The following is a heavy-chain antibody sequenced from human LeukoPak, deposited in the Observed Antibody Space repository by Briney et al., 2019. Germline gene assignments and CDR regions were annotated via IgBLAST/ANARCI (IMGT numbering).Heavy chain of an antibody. CDR1: GDSVSSISVA. CDR3: ALARSEYHYGMDV. J-gene: IGHJ6*02. CDR2: TYYRSKWYN. V-gene: IGHV6-1*01. Sequence: SQTLSLTCAISGDSVSSISVAWNWIRQSPSRGLEWLGRTYYRSKWYNEYAVSVKGRININPDPSKNQFSLRLNSVTPEDTAVYCCALARSEYHYGMDVWGQGATVTVSS.